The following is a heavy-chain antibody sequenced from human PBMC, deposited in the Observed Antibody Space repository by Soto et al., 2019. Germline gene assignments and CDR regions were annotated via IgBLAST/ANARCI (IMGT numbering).Heavy chain of an antibody. CDR1: GYSISSGYY. CDR3: ARDRGTYCGGDCYSGWAFDI. J-gene: IGHJ3*02. V-gene: IGHV4-38-2*02. CDR2: IYHSGNT. Sequence: SETLSLTCAVSGYSISSGYYWGWIRQPPGKGLEWIGSIYHSGNTYYNPSLKSRVTISVDTSKNQFSLKLSSVTAAGTAVYYCARDRGTYCGGDCYSGWAFDIWGQGTMVTVSS. D-gene: IGHD2-21*02.